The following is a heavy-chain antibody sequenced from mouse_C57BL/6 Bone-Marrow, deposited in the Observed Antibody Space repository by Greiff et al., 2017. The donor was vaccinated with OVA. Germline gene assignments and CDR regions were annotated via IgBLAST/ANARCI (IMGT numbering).Heavy chain of an antibody. CDR2: IYPGSGNT. CDR3: ARGGSSGY. Sequence: VQLQQSGAELVRPGASVKLSCKASGYTFTDYYINWVKQRPGQGLEWIARIYPGSGNTYYNEKFKGKATLTAEKSSSTAYMQLSSLTSEDSAVYFCARGGSSGYWGQGTTLTVSS. V-gene: IGHV1-76*01. J-gene: IGHJ2*01. D-gene: IGHD3-2*02. CDR1: GYTFTDYY.